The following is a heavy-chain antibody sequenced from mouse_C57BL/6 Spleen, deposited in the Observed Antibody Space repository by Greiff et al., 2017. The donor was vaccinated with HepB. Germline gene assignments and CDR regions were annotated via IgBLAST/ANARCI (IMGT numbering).Heavy chain of an antibody. V-gene: IGHV1-64*01. CDR1: GYTFTSYW. CDR3: AGGGSYYYAMDY. CDR2: IHPNSGST. Sequence: QVHVKQPGAELVKPGASVKLSCKASGYTFTSYWMHWVKQRPGQGLEWIGMIHPNSGSTNYNEKFKSKATLTVDKSSSTAYMQLSSLTSEDSAVYYCAGGGSYYYAMDYWGQGTSVTVSS. J-gene: IGHJ4*01.